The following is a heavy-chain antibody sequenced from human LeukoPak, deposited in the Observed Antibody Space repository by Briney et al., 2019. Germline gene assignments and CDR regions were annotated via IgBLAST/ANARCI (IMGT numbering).Heavy chain of an antibody. CDR2: ISGSGGST. Sequence: SGGSLRLSCAASGFTFSSFAMSWVRQSPGEGLEWVSGISGSGGSTYYADSVKGRFTISRDNSKNTLYLQMHSLRAEDTAVYYCAKAGRGYSFGYYLDYWGQGTLVTVSS. V-gene: IGHV3-23*01. CDR3: AKAGRGYSFGYYLDY. CDR1: GFTFSSFA. D-gene: IGHD5-18*01. J-gene: IGHJ4*02.